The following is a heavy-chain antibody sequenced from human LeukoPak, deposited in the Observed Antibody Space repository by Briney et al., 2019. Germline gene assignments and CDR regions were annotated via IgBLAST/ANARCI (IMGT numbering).Heavy chain of an antibody. D-gene: IGHD3-10*01. V-gene: IGHV3-23*01. CDR2: ISGSGGST. CDR1: GFTFTSYA. Sequence: GGSLRLSCAASGFTFTSYAMNWVRQAPGKGLEWVSAISGSGGSTYFADSLKGRFTISRDNSKNTLYLQMNSLRVEDTAVYYCAKGARSSGSSYFDYWGQGTVVTVSS. J-gene: IGHJ4*02. CDR3: AKGARSSGSSYFDY.